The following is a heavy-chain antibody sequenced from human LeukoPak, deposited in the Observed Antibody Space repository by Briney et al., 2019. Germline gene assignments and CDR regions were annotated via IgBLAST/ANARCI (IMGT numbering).Heavy chain of an antibody. J-gene: IGHJ3*02. CDR2: IKSKTDGGTT. CDR1: GFTFSNAW. CDR3: TTVSRVYGAFDI. V-gene: IGHV3-15*01. Sequence: GESLRLSWAASGFTFSNAWMSWVRQAPGKGQEWVGRIKSKTDGGTTDYAAPVKGRFTISRDDSKNPLYLQMNSLKTEDTAVYYCTTVSRVYGAFDIWGQGTMVTVSP. D-gene: IGHD5/OR15-5a*01.